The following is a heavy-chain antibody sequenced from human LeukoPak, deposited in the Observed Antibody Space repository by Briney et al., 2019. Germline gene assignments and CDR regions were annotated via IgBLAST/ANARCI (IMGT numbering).Heavy chain of an antibody. V-gene: IGHV3-21*01. D-gene: IGHD3-9*01. CDR2: ISSSSSYI. CDR3: ARTPSYYDILTGYDYYYMDV. CDR1: GFTFSSYS. Sequence: GGSLRLSCAASGFTFSSYSMNWVRQAPGKGLEWVSSISSSSSYIYYADSVKGRFTISRDNAKNSLYLQMNSLRAEDTAVYYCARTPSYYDILTGYDYYYMDVWGKGTTVTISS. J-gene: IGHJ6*03.